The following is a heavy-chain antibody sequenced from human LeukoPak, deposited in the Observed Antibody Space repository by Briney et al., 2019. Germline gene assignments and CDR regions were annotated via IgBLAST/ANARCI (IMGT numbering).Heavy chain of an antibody. CDR1: GYTFTNYG. Sequence: GASVTVSCTASGYTFTNYGISWVRQAPGQGLEWMGWISAYNGNTNYAQKLXGRVTMTTDTSTSTAYMELRSLRSDDTAVYYCARDLSGHWTYDYWGQGTLVTVSS. V-gene: IGHV1-18*01. CDR3: ARDLSGHWTYDY. CDR2: ISAYNGNT. D-gene: IGHD1-1*01. J-gene: IGHJ4*01.